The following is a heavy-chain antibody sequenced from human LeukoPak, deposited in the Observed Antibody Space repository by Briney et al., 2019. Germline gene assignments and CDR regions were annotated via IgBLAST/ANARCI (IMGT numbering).Heavy chain of an antibody. J-gene: IGHJ3*02. CDR3: ARRRLRLKVAAFDI. D-gene: IGHD5-12*01. Sequence: PSETLSLTCAVYGGSFSGYYWSWIRQPPGKGLEWIGEINHSGSTNYNPSLKSRVTISVDTSRNQFSLKLSSVTAADTAVYYCARRRLRLKVAAFDIWGQGTMVTVSS. CDR2: INHSGST. CDR1: GGSFSGYY. V-gene: IGHV4-34*01.